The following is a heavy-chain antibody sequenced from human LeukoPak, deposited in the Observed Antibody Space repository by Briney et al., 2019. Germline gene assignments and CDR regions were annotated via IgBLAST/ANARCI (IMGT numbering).Heavy chain of an antibody. CDR3: ARSRGYSYGYPYNWFDP. V-gene: IGHV4-38-2*02. J-gene: IGHJ5*02. CDR1: GYSISSGYY. D-gene: IGHD5-18*01. CDR2: IYHSGST. Sequence: KPSETLSLTCTVSGYSISSGYYWGWIRQPPGKGLEWIGSIYHSGSTYYNPSLKSRVTISVDTSKNQFSLKLSSVTAADTAVYYCARSRGYSYGYPYNWFDPWGQGTLVTVSS.